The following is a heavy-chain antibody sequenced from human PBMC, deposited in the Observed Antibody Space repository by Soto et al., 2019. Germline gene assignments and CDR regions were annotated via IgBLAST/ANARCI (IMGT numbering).Heavy chain of an antibody. CDR2: IYTSGST. V-gene: IGHV4-4*07. CDR1: GGSISSYY. Sequence: SETLSLTCTVSGGSISSYYWSWIRQPAGKGLEWIGRIYTSGSTNYNPSLKSRVTMSVDTSKNQFSLKLSSVTAADTAVYYCARDTIAAAGTESNYYYYGMDVWGQGTTVTV. J-gene: IGHJ6*02. D-gene: IGHD6-13*01. CDR3: ARDTIAAAGTESNYYYYGMDV.